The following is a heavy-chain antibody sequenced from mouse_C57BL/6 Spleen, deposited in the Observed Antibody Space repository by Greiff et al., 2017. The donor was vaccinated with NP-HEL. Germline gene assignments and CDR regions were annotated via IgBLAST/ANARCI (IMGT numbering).Heavy chain of an antibody. Sequence: QVQLQQSGTELVKPGASVKLSCKASGYTFTSYWMHWVKQRPGQGLEWIGNINPSNGGTNYNEKFKSKATLTVDKSSSTAYMQLSSLTSEDSAVYYCARSVTYYYAMDYWGQGTSVTVSS. J-gene: IGHJ4*01. CDR2: INPSNGGT. V-gene: IGHV1-53*01. CDR3: ARSVTYYYAMDY. CDR1: GYTFTSYW. D-gene: IGHD2-1*01.